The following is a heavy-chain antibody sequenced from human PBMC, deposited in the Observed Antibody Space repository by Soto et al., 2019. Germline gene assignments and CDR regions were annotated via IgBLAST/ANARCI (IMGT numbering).Heavy chain of an antibody. D-gene: IGHD6-19*01. CDR3: ARDRIAVAGNPEYFQH. V-gene: IGHV3-66*01. Sequence: EVQLVESGGGLVQPGGSLRLSCAASGFTVSRNYMSWDRQAPGKGLEWVSVIYSGGSTYYADSVKGRFTISRDNSKNTLYLQMNSLRAEDTAVYYCARDRIAVAGNPEYFQHWGQGTLVTVSS. CDR2: IYSGGST. J-gene: IGHJ1*01. CDR1: GFTVSRNY.